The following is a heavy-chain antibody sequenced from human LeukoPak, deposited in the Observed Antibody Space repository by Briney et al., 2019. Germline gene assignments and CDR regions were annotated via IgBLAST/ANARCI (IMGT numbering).Heavy chain of an antibody. Sequence: GASVKVSCKASGGTFSSYTISWVRQAPGQGLEWMGRIIPILGIANYAQKFQGRVTITADKSTSTAYMELSGLRSEDTAVYYCARTAGAVVWYYYMDVWGKGTTVTVSS. CDR2: IIPILGIA. J-gene: IGHJ6*03. CDR1: GGTFSSYT. V-gene: IGHV1-69*02. CDR3: ARTAGAVVWYYYMDV. D-gene: IGHD2-2*01.